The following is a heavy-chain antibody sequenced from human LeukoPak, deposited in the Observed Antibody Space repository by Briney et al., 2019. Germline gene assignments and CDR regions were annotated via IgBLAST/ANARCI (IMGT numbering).Heavy chain of an antibody. V-gene: IGHV5-10-1*01. Sequence: GESLKISCKGSGYSFTSYWISWVRQMPGKGLEWMGRIDPSDSYTNYSPSYQGHVTISADKSISTAYLQWSSLKASDTAMYNCARQVLGDYYDSSGYWPNGDYWGQGTLVTVSS. D-gene: IGHD3-22*01. J-gene: IGHJ4*02. CDR3: ARQVLGDYYDSSGYWPNGDY. CDR1: GYSFTSYW. CDR2: IDPSDSYT.